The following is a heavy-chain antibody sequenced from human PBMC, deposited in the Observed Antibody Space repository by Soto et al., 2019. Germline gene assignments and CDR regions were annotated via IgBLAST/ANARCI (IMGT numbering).Heavy chain of an antibody. V-gene: IGHV4-59*01. D-gene: IGHD2-15*01. CDR1: GGSISSYY. CDR2: IYYSGST. Sequence: QVQLQESGPGLVKPSETLSLTCTVSGGSISSYYWSWIRQPPGKGLEWIGYIYYSGSTNSNPSLKSRVTISVDTSKNQFSLKLSSVTAADTAVYYCARRSYCSGGSCHDYWGQGTLVTVSS. J-gene: IGHJ4*02. CDR3: ARRSYCSGGSCHDY.